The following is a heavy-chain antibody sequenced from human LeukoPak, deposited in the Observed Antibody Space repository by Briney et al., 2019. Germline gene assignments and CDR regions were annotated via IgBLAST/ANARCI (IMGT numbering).Heavy chain of an antibody. Sequence: GGSLRLSCAASRFTFSTYAMRWVRQAPGKGLEWVSAISGSGGSTYYADSVKGRFTISRDNSKNTLYLQLNSLRAEDTAVYYCAKERWTTTAFDIWGQGTMVTVSS. CDR3: AKERWTTTAFDI. CDR1: RFTFSTYA. V-gene: IGHV3-23*01. CDR2: ISGSGGST. J-gene: IGHJ3*02. D-gene: IGHD3/OR15-3a*01.